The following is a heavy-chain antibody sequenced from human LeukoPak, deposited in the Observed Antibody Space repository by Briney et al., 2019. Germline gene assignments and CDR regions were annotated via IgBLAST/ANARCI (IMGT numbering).Heavy chain of an antibody. V-gene: IGHV1-2*02. D-gene: IGHD3-10*01. J-gene: IGHJ6*02. CDR1: GYTFTAYY. CDR3: ARDLSLWFGEFYYGMDV. CDR2: INPNSGGT. Sequence: ASVKVSCKASGYTFTAYYMHWVRQAPGQGLEWMGWINPNSGGTNYAQKFQGRVTMTRDTSISTAYMELSRLRSDDTAVYYCARDLSLWFGEFYYGMDVWGQGTTVTVSS.